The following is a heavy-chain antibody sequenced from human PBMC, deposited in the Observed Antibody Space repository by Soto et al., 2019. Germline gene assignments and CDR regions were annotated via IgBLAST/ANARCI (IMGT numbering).Heavy chain of an antibody. CDR2: IVVGSGNT. CDR3: AAAPIYDILTVALDY. D-gene: IGHD3-9*01. J-gene: IGHJ4*02. CDR1: GFTFTSSA. Sequence: ASVKVSCKASGFTFTSSAVQWVRQARGQRLEWIGWIVVGSGNTNYAQKFQERVTITRDMSTSTAYMELSSLRSEDTAVYYCAAAPIYDILTVALDYWGQGTRVTVSS. V-gene: IGHV1-58*01.